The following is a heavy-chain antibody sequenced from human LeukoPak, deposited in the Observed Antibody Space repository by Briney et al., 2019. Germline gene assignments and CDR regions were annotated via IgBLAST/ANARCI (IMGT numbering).Heavy chain of an antibody. V-gene: IGHV4-59*12. CDR1: GGSITSNH. Sequence: SETLSLTCTVSGGSITSNHWSWIRQPPGKGLEWIGQVHHSGGTSYNPSLRSRVTISVDTSKNQFSLKLSSVTAADTAVYYCARLGNYRVVTGDWGQGTLVTVSS. D-gene: IGHD3-3*01. CDR3: ARLGNYRVVTGD. CDR2: VHHSGGT. J-gene: IGHJ4*02.